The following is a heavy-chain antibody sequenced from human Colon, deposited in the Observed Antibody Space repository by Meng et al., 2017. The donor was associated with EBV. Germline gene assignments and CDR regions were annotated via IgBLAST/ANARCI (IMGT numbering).Heavy chain of an antibody. CDR3: MRDLLVLEKNEV. J-gene: IGHJ2*01. V-gene: IGHV4-4*02. D-gene: IGHD1-1*01. Sequence: VQLHESGPALVKPSETLSLTCAVSGGSISSSNWWGWGRQSPEKGLEWIGEIFHSGLTNYNPSLQSRVTISVDKSKNQFALVVTSVTAADTAIYYCMRDLLVLEKNEVWGRGTLVTVSS. CDR2: IFHSGLT. CDR1: GGSISSSNW.